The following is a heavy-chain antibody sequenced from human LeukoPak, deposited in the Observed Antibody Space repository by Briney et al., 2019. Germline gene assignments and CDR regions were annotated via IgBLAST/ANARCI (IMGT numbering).Heavy chain of an antibody. CDR1: GFTFSSYN. J-gene: IGHJ4*02. CDR2: ISSSSSYI. CDR3: ARESSSSWYRVGYYFDY. Sequence: KPGGSLRLSCAASGFTFSSYNMNWVRQAPGKGLEWVSSISSSSSYIYSADSLKGRFTISRDNAKNSLYLQMNSLRAEDTAVYYCARESSSSWYRVGYYFDYWGQGTLVTVSS. V-gene: IGHV3-21*01. D-gene: IGHD6-13*01.